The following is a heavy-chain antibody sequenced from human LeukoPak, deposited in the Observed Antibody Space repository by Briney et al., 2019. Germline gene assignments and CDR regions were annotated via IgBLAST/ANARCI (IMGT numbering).Heavy chain of an antibody. D-gene: IGHD3-10*01. J-gene: IGHJ6*04. V-gene: IGHV4-34*01. Sequence: SETLSLTSAVYGGSFSGYYWSWIRQPPGKGLEWIGEINHSGSTNYNPSLKSRVTISVDTSKDQFSLKLSSVTAADTAVYYCARGLLWFGELFTEYYGMDVWGKGTTVTVSS. CDR3: ARGLLWFGELFTEYYGMDV. CDR2: INHSGST. CDR1: GGSFSGYY.